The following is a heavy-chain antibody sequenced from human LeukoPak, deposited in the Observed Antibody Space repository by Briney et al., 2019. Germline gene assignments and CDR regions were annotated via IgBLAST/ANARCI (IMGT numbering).Heavy chain of an antibody. CDR2: INHSGST. CDR3: ASEGYCSGGSCHFSNWFDP. V-gene: IGHV4-34*01. D-gene: IGHD2-15*01. J-gene: IGHJ5*02. CDR1: GASITSYY. Sequence: SETLSLTCTVSGASITSYYWSWIRQPPGKGLEWIGEINHSGSTNYNPSLKSRVTISVDTSKNQFSLKLSSVTAADTAVYYCASEGYCSGGSCHFSNWFDPWGQGTLVTVSS.